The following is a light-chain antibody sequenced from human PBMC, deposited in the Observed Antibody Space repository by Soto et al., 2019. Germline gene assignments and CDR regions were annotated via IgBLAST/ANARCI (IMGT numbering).Light chain of an antibody. Sequence: QSVLTQPASVSGSPGQSIAISCTGTSSDVGAYNYVSWYQQHPGKAPKLIVYDVRNRPSGVSNRFSGSQSGNTAPLTISGLQAEDEADYYCSSYTTSSTYVFGTGTKVTVL. CDR3: SSYTTSSTYV. CDR2: DVR. J-gene: IGLJ1*01. CDR1: SSDVGAYNY. V-gene: IGLV2-14*03.